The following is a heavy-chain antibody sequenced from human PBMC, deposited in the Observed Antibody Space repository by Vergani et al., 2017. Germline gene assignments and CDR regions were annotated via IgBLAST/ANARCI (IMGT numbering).Heavy chain of an antibody. CDR2: ISSDGGST. D-gene: IGHD3-3*01. CDR3: AKDHYDFWSGYPNLSPFDL. CDR1: GFTFSTYA. J-gene: IGHJ2*01. V-gene: IGHV3-23*01. Sequence: EVQLLESGGGLVQPGGSLRLSCAASGFTFSTYAMTWVRQAPGKGLEWVSTISSDGGSTYYTDSVKGRFTISRDNAKNSLYLQMNSLRAEDTALYYCAKDHYDFWSGYPNLSPFDLWGRGTLVTVSS.